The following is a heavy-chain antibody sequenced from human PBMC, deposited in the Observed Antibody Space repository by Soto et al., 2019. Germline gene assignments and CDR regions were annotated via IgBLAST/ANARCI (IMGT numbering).Heavy chain of an antibody. J-gene: IGHJ6*02. CDR2: IYPGDSDT. Sequence: GESLKISCNGSGYSFTIYWIGWVRQMPGKGLEWMGIIYPGDSDTRYSPSFQGQVTISADKSISTAYLQWSSLKASDTAMYYCARHLRGIAAAGYYYYYGMDVWGQGTTVTVSS. D-gene: IGHD6-13*01. V-gene: IGHV5-51*01. CDR3: ARHLRGIAAAGYYYYYGMDV. CDR1: GYSFTIYW.